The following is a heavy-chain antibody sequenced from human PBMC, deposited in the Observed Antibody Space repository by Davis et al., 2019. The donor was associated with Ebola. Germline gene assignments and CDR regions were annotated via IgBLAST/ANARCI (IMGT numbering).Heavy chain of an antibody. D-gene: IGHD2-2*02. J-gene: IGHJ4*02. CDR3: ARDSAI. CDR1: GGSISSGDYS. CDR2: IYHSGIT. V-gene: IGHV4-30-2*01. Sequence: MPSETLSLTCTVSGGSISSGDYSWSWIRQPPGKGLEWIGYIYHSGITYFNPSLKTRGTILIDRSKNQFSLELGSVTAADTAVYYCARDSAIWGQGILVTVSS.